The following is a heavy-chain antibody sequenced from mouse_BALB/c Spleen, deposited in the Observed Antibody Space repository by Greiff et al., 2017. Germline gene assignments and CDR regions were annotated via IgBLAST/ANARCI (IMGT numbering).Heavy chain of an antibody. CDR1: GYTFTDYA. J-gene: IGHJ4*01. Sequence: VQLQQSGPELVRPGESVKISCKGSGYTFTDYAMHWVKQSHAKSLEWIGVISIYYDNTNYNQKFKGKATMTVDKSSSTAYMELARLTSEDSAIYYCARDGKGYAMDYWGQGTSVTVSS. D-gene: IGHD2-1*01. V-gene: IGHV1-67*01. CDR3: ARDGKGYAMDY. CDR2: ISIYYDNT.